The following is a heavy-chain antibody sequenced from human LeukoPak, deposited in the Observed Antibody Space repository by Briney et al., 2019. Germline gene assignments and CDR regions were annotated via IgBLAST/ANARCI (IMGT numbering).Heavy chain of an antibody. J-gene: IGHJ3*02. V-gene: IGHV1-18*01. Sequence: ASVKVSCKASGYTFTSYDINWVRQAPGQGLEWMGGIIPIFGTANYAQKLQGRVTMTTDTSTSTAYMELRSLRSDDTAVYYCATMPMYSSGWYSGSDAFDIWGQGTMVTVSS. CDR1: GYTFTSYD. CDR2: IIPIFGTA. CDR3: ATMPMYSSGWYSGSDAFDI. D-gene: IGHD6-19*01.